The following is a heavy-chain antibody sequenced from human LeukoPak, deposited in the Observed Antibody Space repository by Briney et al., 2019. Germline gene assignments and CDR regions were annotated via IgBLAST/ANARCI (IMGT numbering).Heavy chain of an antibody. CDR3: ARDVDSYGHEGVFDY. Sequence: GGSLRLSCAASGFTFSSYAMHWVRQAPGKGLEYVSAISSNGGSTYYANSVKGRFTISRDNSKNTLYLQMGSLRAEDMAVYYCARDVDSYGHEGVFDYWGQGTLVTVSS. CDR1: GFTFSSYA. J-gene: IGHJ4*02. V-gene: IGHV3-64*01. CDR2: ISSNGGST. D-gene: IGHD5-18*01.